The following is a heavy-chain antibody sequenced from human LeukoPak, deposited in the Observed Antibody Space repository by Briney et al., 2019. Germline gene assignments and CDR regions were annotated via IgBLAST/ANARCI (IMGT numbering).Heavy chain of an antibody. D-gene: IGHD2/OR15-2a*01. CDR3: ARAWNSYFDY. V-gene: IGHV3-21*01. CDR2: ISSSSSYI. J-gene: IGHJ4*02. Sequence: KPGGSLRLSCAASGFTFSNYNMNWVRQAPGKGLEWVSSISSSSSYIYYADSVEGRFTISRDNAKNSLYLQMNSLRADDTAVYYCARAWNSYFDYWGQGTLVTVSS. CDR1: GFTFSNYN.